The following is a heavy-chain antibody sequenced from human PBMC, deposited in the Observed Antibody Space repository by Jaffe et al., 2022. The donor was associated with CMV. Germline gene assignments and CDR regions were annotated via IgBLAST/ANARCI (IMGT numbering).Heavy chain of an antibody. Sequence: QVQLVQSGAEVKKPGASVKVSCKASGYTFTSYYMHWVRQAPGQGLEWMGIINPSGGSTSYAQKFQGRVTMTRDTSTSTVYMELSSLRSEDTAVYYCARGPDRQLVGGGWFDPWGQGTLVTVSS. CDR2: INPSGGST. V-gene: IGHV1-46*01. CDR3: ARGPDRQLVGGGWFDP. J-gene: IGHJ5*02. CDR1: GYTFTSYY. D-gene: IGHD6-6*01.